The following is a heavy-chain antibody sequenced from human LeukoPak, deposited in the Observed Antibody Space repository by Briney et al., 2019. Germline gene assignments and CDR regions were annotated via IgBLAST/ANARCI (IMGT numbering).Heavy chain of an antibody. CDR3: ARALVSSSDY. J-gene: IGHJ4*02. CDR1: GFTFRSSC. V-gene: IGHV3-74*01. CDR2: TNDDGSST. D-gene: IGHD1-26*01. Sequence: GGSLSLSCAASGFTFRSSCMHWVRQAPGKGLVWVSRTNDDGSSTNYADSVKGRFTISRENAKNTLYLKMNSLRAEDTAVYYCARALVSSSDYWGERSPVTVSS.